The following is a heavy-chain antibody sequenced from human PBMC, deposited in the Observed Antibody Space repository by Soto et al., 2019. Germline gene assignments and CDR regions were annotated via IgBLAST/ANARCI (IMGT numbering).Heavy chain of an antibody. CDR1: GLTVSSNY. Sequence: GGSLRLSCAASGLTVSSNYMSWVRQAPGKGLEWVSVIYSGGSTYYADSVKGRFTISRDNSKNTLYLQMNSLRAEDTAVYYCARTCSGGTCSFDYWGQGTLVTVSS. CDR2: IYSGGST. CDR3: ARTCSGGTCSFDY. J-gene: IGHJ4*02. V-gene: IGHV3-53*01. D-gene: IGHD2-15*01.